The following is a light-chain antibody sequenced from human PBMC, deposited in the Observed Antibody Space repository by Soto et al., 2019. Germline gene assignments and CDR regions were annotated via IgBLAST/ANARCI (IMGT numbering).Light chain of an antibody. CDR3: QQHYIHWT. CDR1: QNINRL. CDR2: DAS. J-gene: IGKJ1*01. Sequence: DIQVTQSASTLSASVGDRVTITFRASQNINRLLAWYQQKPGKAPQLLIYDASTLESGVPSRFSGSGSGTEFTLSISSLQPDDFATYYCQQHYIHWTFGQGTNVHIK. V-gene: IGKV1-5*01.